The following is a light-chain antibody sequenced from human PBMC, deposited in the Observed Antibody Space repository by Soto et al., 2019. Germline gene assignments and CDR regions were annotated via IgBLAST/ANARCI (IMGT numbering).Light chain of an antibody. J-gene: IGLJ2*01. CDR3: CSYAGSNSLI. CDR1: NGDGGSYDL. V-gene: IGLV2-23*02. Sequence: QSVLTQPASVSGSPGQSITISCTGTNGDGGSYDLVSWYQRYPGEAPKLIIYEVNKRPSGISNRFSGSKSGNTASLTISGLQAEDEAEYDCCSYAGSNSLIFGGGTK. CDR2: EVN.